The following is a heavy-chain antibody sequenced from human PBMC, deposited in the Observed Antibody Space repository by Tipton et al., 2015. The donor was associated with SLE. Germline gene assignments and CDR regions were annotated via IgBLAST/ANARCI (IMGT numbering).Heavy chain of an antibody. CDR2: IYTSGST. Sequence: TLSLTCTVSSGSISSGSGSYYWSWIRQPAGKGLEWLGHIYTSGSTNYNPSLKSRVTISMDASKNQFSLTLNSVIAADTAVYYCARGDNIGWFNYWGQGILVTVSS. D-gene: IGHD6-19*01. CDR1: SGSISSGSGSYY. J-gene: IGHJ4*02. CDR3: ARGDNIGWFNY. V-gene: IGHV4-61*09.